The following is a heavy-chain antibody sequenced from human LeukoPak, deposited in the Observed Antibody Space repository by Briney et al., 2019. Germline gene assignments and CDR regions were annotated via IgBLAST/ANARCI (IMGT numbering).Heavy chain of an antibody. CDR2: INHSGST. V-gene: IGHV4-34*01. CDR3: ARRTDCSSTSCYRTSYYGMDV. Sequence: SETLSLTCAVYGGSFSGYYWSWIRQPPGKGLEWIGEINHSGSTNYNPSLKSRVTISVDTSNNKSSLKLSSVTAADTAVYYCARRTDCSSTSCYRTSYYGMDVWGQGTTVTVSS. D-gene: IGHD2-2*02. J-gene: IGHJ6*02. CDR1: GGSFSGYY.